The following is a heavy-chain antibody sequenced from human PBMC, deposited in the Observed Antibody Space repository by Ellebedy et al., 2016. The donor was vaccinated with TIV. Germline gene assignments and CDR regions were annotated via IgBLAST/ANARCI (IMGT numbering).Heavy chain of an antibody. CDR1: GYTFTDYY. Sequence: ASVKVSCKASGYTFTDYYLHWVRQATGQGPEWMGWINPNSGDTSHAQKFQGRVTMARDTSISAAFMELSRLSSDDSAVYYCARVGATGTFYPFDYWGHGTLVTVSS. D-gene: IGHD1-26*01. J-gene: IGHJ4*01. CDR2: INPNSGDT. V-gene: IGHV1-2*02. CDR3: ARVGATGTFYPFDY.